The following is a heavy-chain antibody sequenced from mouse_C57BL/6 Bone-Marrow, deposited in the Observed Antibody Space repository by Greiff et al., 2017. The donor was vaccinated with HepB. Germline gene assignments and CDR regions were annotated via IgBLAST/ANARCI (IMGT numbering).Heavy chain of an antibody. CDR2: ISYDGSN. D-gene: IGHD1-1*01. J-gene: IGHJ2*01. V-gene: IGHV3-6*01. CDR3: ARRIITTEGFDY. Sequence: EVQRVESGPGLVKPSQSLSLTCSVTGYSITSGYYWNWIRQFPGNKLEWMGYISYDGSNNYNPSLKNRISITRDTSKNQFFLKLNSVTTEDTATYYCARRIITTEGFDYWGQGTTLTVSS. CDR1: GYSITSGYY.